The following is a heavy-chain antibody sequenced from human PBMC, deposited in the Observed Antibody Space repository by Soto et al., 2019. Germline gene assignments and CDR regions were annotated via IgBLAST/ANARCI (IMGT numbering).Heavy chain of an antibody. Sequence: QITLKESGPTLVKSTQTLTLTCTVSGISLSTVGVGVGWIRQPPGKALEWLALIYWDDDKRYTPSLKSRLTIARDTSKNQVVLTMTNMDPVDTATYYCVHRAFLRTSHIRFDPWGPGTLVTISS. J-gene: IGHJ5*02. V-gene: IGHV2-5*02. CDR2: IYWDDDK. D-gene: IGHD2-2*01. CDR1: GISLSTVGVG. CDR3: VHRAFLRTSHIRFDP.